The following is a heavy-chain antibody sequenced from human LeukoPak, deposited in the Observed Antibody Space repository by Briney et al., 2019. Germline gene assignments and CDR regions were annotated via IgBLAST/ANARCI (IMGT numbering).Heavy chain of an antibody. D-gene: IGHD3-10*01. V-gene: IGHV3-74*01. J-gene: IGHJ6*02. CDR3: ARAQSTMVRGVITDPYYYYGMDV. CDR2: VKGDGITT. CDR1: GFTFRSYW. Sequence: GGSLRLSCAASGFTFRSYWMHWVRQSPGKGLVWVSRVKGDGITTSYADSVKGRFTISRDNAKNTLYLQMNSLRAEDTAVYYCARAQSTMVRGVITDPYYYYGMDVWGQGTTVTVSS.